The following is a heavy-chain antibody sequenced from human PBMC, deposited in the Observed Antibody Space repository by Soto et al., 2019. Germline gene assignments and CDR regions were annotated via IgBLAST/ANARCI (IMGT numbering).Heavy chain of an antibody. D-gene: IGHD2-2*01. CDR3: TTLSSTWPTGGDY. Sequence: QPGGSLRLSCVASGLMFSNQWMSWVRQAPGKGLEWVANIKQDGSEKYYVDSVKGRFIIFRDNAENLLYLLMNSLRADDTAVYYCTTLSSTWPTGGDYWGQGTLVTVSS. CDR1: GLMFSNQW. J-gene: IGHJ4*02. CDR2: IKQDGSEK. V-gene: IGHV3-7*03.